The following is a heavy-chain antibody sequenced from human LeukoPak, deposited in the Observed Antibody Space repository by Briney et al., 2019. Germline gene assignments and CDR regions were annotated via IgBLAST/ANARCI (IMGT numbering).Heavy chain of an antibody. CDR2: IYHSGST. Sequence: PSQTLSLTCAVSGGSISSGGYSWSWIRQPPGKGLEWTGYIYHSGSTYYNPSLKSRVTISVDRSKNQFSLKLSSVTAADTAVYYCARGLSSSWYFNWFDPWGQGTLVTVSS. J-gene: IGHJ5*02. D-gene: IGHD6-13*01. CDR1: GGSISSGGYS. CDR3: ARGLSSSWYFNWFDP. V-gene: IGHV4-30-2*01.